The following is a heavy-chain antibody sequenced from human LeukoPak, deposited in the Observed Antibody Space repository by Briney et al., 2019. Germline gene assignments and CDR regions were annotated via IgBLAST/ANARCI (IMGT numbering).Heavy chain of an antibody. J-gene: IGHJ5*02. D-gene: IGHD2-15*01. CDR3: ARDRIVYCSGGSCSQYNWFDP. CDR1: GFTFSGYD. CDR2: ISGSSSYI. Sequence: GGSLRLSCAASGFTFSGYDMNWVRQAPGKGLEWVSSISGSSSYIYYADSMKGRFTISRDNAKNSLYLQMNSLRAEDTAVYYCARDRIVYCSGGSCSQYNWFDPWGQGTLVTVSS. V-gene: IGHV3-21*04.